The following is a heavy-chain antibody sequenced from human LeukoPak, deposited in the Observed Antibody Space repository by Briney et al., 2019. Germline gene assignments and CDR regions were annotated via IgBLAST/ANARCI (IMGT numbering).Heavy chain of an antibody. CDR1: GYTSTNYW. CDR2: INPDDSKS. D-gene: IGHD3-10*01. Sequence: PGESLKISCRGSGYTSTNYWIGWVRQMPGKGLEWMGIINPDDSKSRYSPSFQGQVTISADKSTNTAFLQWSSLKASDTAMYYCARRDHYYGSGSYYFGHYWFDPWGQGTLVTVSS. J-gene: IGHJ5*02. CDR3: ARRDHYYGSGSYYFGHYWFDP. V-gene: IGHV5-51*01.